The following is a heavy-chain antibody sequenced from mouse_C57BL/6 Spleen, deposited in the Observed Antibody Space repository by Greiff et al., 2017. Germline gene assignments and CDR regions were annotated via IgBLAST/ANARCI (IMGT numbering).Heavy chain of an antibody. D-gene: IGHD2-2*01. V-gene: IGHV1-82*01. CDR1: GYAFSSSW. CDR2: IYPGDGDT. Sequence: VQLQQSGPELVKPGASVKISCKASGYAFSSSWMNWVKQRPGKGLEWIGRIYPGDGDTNYNGKFKGKATLTADKSSSTAYMQLSSLTSEDSAVYFCAREGYDGYAMDYWGQGTSVTVSS. J-gene: IGHJ4*01. CDR3: AREGYDGYAMDY.